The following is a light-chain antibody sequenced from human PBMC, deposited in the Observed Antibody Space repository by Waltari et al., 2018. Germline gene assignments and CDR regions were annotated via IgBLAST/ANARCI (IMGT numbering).Light chain of an antibody. CDR3: AAWDDSLNGHWV. CDR2: RSD. CDR1: ASTPRTTL. J-gene: IGLJ3*02. V-gene: IGLV1-44*01. Sequence: QSVLTQPPPASGTPGQRVTISCSGRASTPRTTLVHWYPQLPGKAPKLIIYRSDQRPSGVPDRFSGSKSGTSGSLAISGLQSEDEADYYWAAWDDSLNGHWVFGGGTKVTVL.